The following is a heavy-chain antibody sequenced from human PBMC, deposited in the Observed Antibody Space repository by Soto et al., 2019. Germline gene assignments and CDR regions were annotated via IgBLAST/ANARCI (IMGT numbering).Heavy chain of an antibody. J-gene: IGHJ6*02. V-gene: IGHV1-69*01. D-gene: IGHD2-15*01. CDR1: GGTFSSYA. Sequence: QVQLVQSGAEVKKPGSSVKVSCKASGGTFSSYAISWVRQAPGQGLEWMGGIIPIFGTANYAQKFQGRVTITADESTSTAYMELSSLRSEDTAVYYCARDCSGGSCSTYYYYYYGMDVWGQGPTVTVSS. CDR2: IIPIFGTA. CDR3: ARDCSGGSCSTYYYYYYGMDV.